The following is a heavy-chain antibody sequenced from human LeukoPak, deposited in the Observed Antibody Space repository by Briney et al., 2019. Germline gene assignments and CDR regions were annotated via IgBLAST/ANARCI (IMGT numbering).Heavy chain of an antibody. CDR1: GFTFDDSA. J-gene: IGHJ6*02. CDR2: INGDGGST. Sequence: PGGSLRLSCAASGFTFDDSAMHWVRQAPGKGLEWVSLINGDGGSTYYADSVKGRFTISRDNSKNSLYLQMNSLRTEDTALYYCAKDISRSGYVGMDVWGQGTSVTVSS. D-gene: IGHD5-12*01. CDR3: AKDISRSGYVGMDV. V-gene: IGHV3-43*02.